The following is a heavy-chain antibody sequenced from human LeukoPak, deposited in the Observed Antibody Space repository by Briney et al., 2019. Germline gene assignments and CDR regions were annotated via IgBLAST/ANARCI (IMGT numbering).Heavy chain of an antibody. V-gene: IGHV3-30*18. D-gene: IGHD2-2*02. Sequence: GGSLRLSCAAPGFTFSSYSMNWVRQAPGKGLEWVAVISYDGSNKYYADSVKGRFTISRDNSKNTLYLQMNSLRAEDTAVYYCAKGGYCSSTSCYSPYWGQGTLVTVSS. CDR2: ISYDGSNK. CDR1: GFTFSSYS. J-gene: IGHJ4*02. CDR3: AKGGYCSSTSCYSPY.